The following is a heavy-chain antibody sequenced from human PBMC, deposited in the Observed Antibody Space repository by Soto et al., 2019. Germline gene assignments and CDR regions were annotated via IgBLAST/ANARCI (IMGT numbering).Heavy chain of an antibody. CDR2: IRRNAYGGTR. Sequence: SLRLSCSASGFNFGVYAMSWVRQAPGKGLEWVGFIRRNAYGGTREYAASVKGRFFISRDDSKSIAYLQMNSLKIEDTAVYYCTRSLARDFDLWGQGTLVTVSS. CDR1: GFNFGVYA. V-gene: IGHV3-49*04. J-gene: IGHJ4*02. CDR3: TRSLARDFDL.